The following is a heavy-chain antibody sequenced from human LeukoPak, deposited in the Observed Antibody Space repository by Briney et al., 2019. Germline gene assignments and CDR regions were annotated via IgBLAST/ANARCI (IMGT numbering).Heavy chain of an antibody. Sequence: GESLKISCRGSGYRFTSYWIGWVRQVPGKGLEWMGIIYPGDSDTRYSPSFQGQVTISADKSISTAYLQWSSLKASDTAMYYCARLPGIATYYFDYWGQGTLVTVSS. CDR1: GYRFTSYW. CDR2: IYPGDSDT. CDR3: ARLPGIATYYFDY. D-gene: IGHD6-13*01. V-gene: IGHV5-51*01. J-gene: IGHJ4*02.